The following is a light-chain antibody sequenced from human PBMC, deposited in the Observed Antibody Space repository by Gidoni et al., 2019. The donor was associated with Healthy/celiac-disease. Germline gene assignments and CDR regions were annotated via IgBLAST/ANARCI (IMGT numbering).Light chain of an antibody. V-gene: IGKV1-39*01. Sequence: DLQMTPSTSSLSASVGDRVTITCRASQNLSSYLNWYQQKPGKAPKLLIYAASSLQSGVPSRFSGSGSGTDFTFTISSLQPEDFATYYCQQCDNTPLTFGRGTKVEIK. CDR1: QNLSSY. J-gene: IGKJ4*02. CDR2: AAS. CDR3: QQCDNTPLT.